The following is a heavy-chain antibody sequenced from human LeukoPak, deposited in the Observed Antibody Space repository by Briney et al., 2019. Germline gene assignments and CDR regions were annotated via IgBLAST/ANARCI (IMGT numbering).Heavy chain of an antibody. Sequence: KASETLSLTCAVYGGSFSGYYWSWIRQPPGKGLEWIGEINHSGSTNYNPSLKSRVTISVDTSKNQFSLKLSSVTATDTAVYYCARDGAYSSHWFDPWGQGTLVTVSS. J-gene: IGHJ5*02. CDR3: ARDGAYSSHWFDP. V-gene: IGHV4-34*01. CDR2: INHSGST. D-gene: IGHD6-13*01. CDR1: GGSFSGYY.